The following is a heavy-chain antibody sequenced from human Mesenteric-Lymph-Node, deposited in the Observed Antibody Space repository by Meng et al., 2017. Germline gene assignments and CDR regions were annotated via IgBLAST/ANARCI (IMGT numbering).Heavy chain of an antibody. CDR2: IRNKAYGGTT. CDR3: TTAKKLLRYFDWLPPYYFDY. CDR1: GFTFGDYA. D-gene: IGHD3-9*01. Sequence: GESLKISCTTSGFTFGDYAMSWFRQAPGKGLEGVGFIRNKAYGGTTQYAASVQGRFTISRDDSKNTLYLQMNSLKTEDTAVYYCTTAKKLLRYFDWLPPYYFDYWGQGTLVTVSS. J-gene: IGHJ4*02. V-gene: IGHV3-49*03.